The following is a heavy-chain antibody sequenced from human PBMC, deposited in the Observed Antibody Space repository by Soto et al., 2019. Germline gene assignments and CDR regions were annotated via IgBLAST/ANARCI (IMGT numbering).Heavy chain of an antibody. V-gene: IGHV1-69*01. D-gene: IGHD1-1*01. CDR2: IISIFGTA. Sequence: QVQLVQSGAEVKKPGSSLKVSCKASGGTFSSYAISWVRQAPGQGLEWMGGIISIFGTANYAQKFQGRVTITADESTSTAYMELSSLRSEDTAVYYCARDRRRGTTYYYYGMDVWGQGTTVTVSS. CDR3: ARDRRRGTTYYYYGMDV. J-gene: IGHJ6*02. CDR1: GGTFSSYA.